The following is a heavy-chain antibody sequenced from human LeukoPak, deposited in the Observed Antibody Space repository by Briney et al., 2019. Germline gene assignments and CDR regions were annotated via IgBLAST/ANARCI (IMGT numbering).Heavy chain of an antibody. CDR3: AIAARGMDV. CDR1: GFTFSSYG. V-gene: IGHV3-30*02. J-gene: IGHJ6*03. CDR2: IRYDESNR. Sequence: GGSLRLSCAASGFTFSSYGMQWVRQAPGKGLEWVALIRYDESNRYYADSVKGRFTISRDNSKNTLYLRMNSLRAEDTAVYYCAIAARGMDVWGKGTTVTVSS.